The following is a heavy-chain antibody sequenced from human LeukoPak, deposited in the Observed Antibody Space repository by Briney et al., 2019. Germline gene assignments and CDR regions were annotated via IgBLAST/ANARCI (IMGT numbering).Heavy chain of an antibody. V-gene: IGHV3-48*03. J-gene: IGHJ4*02. D-gene: IGHD2-21*02. Sequence: GGSLRLSCAASGFTFSSYEMNWVRQAPGKGLEWVSYISSSGSTIYYADSVKGRFTISRDNAKNSLYLQMNTLRAEDTAVYYCASGLLFRSYWGQGTLVTVSS. CDR2: ISSSGSTI. CDR1: GFTFSSYE. CDR3: ASGLLFRSY.